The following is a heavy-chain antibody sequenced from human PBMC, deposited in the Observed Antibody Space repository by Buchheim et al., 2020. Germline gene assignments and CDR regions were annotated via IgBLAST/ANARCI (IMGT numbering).Heavy chain of an antibody. J-gene: IGHJ4*02. V-gene: IGHV4-61*01. D-gene: IGHD1-26*01. Sequence: VQLQESGPGLVKPSETLSLTCPVSGGSVSSGSYYWSWIRQPPGKGLEWIGYIYYSGSTNYNPSLQSRVTLSVDTSKNQFSLKLSSVTAADTAVYYCAISGSYKGTLTFDYWDQGTL. CDR3: AISGSYKGTLTFDY. CDR2: IYYSGST. CDR1: GGSVSSGSYY.